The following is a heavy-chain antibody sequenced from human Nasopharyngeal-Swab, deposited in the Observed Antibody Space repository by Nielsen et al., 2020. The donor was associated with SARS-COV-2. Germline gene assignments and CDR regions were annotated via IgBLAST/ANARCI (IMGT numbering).Heavy chain of an antibody. J-gene: IGHJ4*02. CDR3: ARAETGYSYGYPFDY. V-gene: IGHV3-33*08. CDR1: GFTFSRYW. CDR2: IWYDGSNK. D-gene: IGHD5-18*01. Sequence: GGSLRLSCAASGFTFSRYWMHRVRQAPGKGLEWVAVIWYDGSNKYYADSVKGRFTISRDNSKNTLYLQMNSLRAEDTAVYYCARAETGYSYGYPFDYWGQGTLVTVSS.